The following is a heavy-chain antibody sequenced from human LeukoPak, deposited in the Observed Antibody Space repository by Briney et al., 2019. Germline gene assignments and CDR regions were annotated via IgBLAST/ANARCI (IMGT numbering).Heavy chain of an antibody. CDR2: ISYDGSNK. CDR1: GLTFRSYA. J-gene: IGHJ6*02. CDR3: AREADSGSYSYYYYGMDV. V-gene: IGHV3-30-3*01. Sequence: PGGSLRLSCAASGLTFRSYAMHWVRQAPGKGLEWVAVISYDGSNKYYADSVKGRFTISRDNSKNTLYLQMNSLRAEDTAVYYCAREADSGSYSYYYYGMDVWGQRTTVTVSS. D-gene: IGHD1-26*01.